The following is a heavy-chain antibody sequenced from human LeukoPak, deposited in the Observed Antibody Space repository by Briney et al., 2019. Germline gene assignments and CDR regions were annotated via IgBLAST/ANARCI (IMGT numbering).Heavy chain of an antibody. J-gene: IGHJ5*02. D-gene: IGHD3-16*01. CDR2: IIPIFGTA. CDR3: ARDTKRSRARWENLGIDP. CDR1: GGTFSSYA. Sequence: SVKVSCKASGGTFSSYAISWVRQAPGQGLEWMGGIIPIFGTANYAQKFQGRVTITADESTSTAYMELSGLRSEDTAVYYCARDTKRSRARWENLGIDPWGQGTLVTVSS. V-gene: IGHV1-69*13.